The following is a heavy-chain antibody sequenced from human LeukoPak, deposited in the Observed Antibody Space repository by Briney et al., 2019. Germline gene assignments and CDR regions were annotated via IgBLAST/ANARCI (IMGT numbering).Heavy chain of an antibody. J-gene: IGHJ4*02. Sequence: ASVKVSCKGSGYTFTNFGISWVRQAPGQGLEWMGWINPNSGGTNYAQKFQGRVTMTRDTSISTAYMELSRLRSDDTAVYYCARNGGEMATSPFDYWGQGTLVTVSS. V-gene: IGHV1-2*02. CDR1: GYTFTNFG. CDR3: ARNGGEMATSPFDY. D-gene: IGHD5-24*01. CDR2: INPNSGGT.